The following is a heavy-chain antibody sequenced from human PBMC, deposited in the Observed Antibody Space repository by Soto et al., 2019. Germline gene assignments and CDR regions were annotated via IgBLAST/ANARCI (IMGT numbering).Heavy chain of an antibody. Sequence: SQTLSLTCAISGDSVSSNSATWNWIRQSPSRGLEWLGRTYYRSNWYTDYAVSVKSRITINPDTSKNQLSLQLNSVTPEDTAVYYCARSNTYGPPLDYWGHGTLVTVSS. CDR1: GDSVSSNSAT. CDR3: ARSNTYGPPLDY. D-gene: IGHD5-18*01. V-gene: IGHV6-1*01. CDR2: TYYRSNWYT. J-gene: IGHJ4*01.